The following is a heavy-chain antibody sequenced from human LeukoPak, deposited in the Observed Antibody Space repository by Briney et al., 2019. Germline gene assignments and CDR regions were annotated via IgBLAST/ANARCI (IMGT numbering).Heavy chain of an antibody. CDR3: AKDLGDGYNFLSFDY. CDR2: ISWNSGSI. V-gene: IGHV3-9*01. Sequence: GRSLRLSCAASGFTFSSYAMHWVRQAPGKGLEWVSGISWNSGSIGYADSVKGRFTISRDNAKNSLYLQMNSLRAEDTALYYCAKDLGDGYNFLSFDYWGQGTLVTVSS. D-gene: IGHD5-24*01. J-gene: IGHJ4*02. CDR1: GFTFSSYA.